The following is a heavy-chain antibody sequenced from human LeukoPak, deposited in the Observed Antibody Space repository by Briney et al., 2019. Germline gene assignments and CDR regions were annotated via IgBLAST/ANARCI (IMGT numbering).Heavy chain of an antibody. CDR1: GFTFSSHA. CDR3: ATGSLQLPFDC. CDR2: LYGGGSA. J-gene: IGHJ4*02. Sequence: PGGSLRLSCAASGFTFSSHAMSWVRQAPGKGPEWVSVLYGGGSAEYADSVKGRFTISRDNSKNTVYLQMNRLTAEDTALYYCATGSLQLPFDCWGQGTLVTVSS. D-gene: IGHD5-18*01. V-gene: IGHV3-66*01.